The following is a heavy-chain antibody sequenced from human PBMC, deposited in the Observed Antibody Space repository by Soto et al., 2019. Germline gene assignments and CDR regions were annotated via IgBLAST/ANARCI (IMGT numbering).Heavy chain of an antibody. J-gene: IGHJ4*02. CDR3: ARRLTGTVGHFDY. V-gene: IGHV2-5*02. Sequence: QITLKESGPTLVKPTQTLTLTCSFSGFSLSTSGVGVGWIRQPPEKALEWLALIFCDDDKRYSPSLKSRLTITKATSKNQVVLTLTNMDPVDTATYYCARRLTGTVGHFDYWGQGALVTVSS. CDR2: IFCDDDK. D-gene: IGHD3-16*01. CDR1: GFSLSTSGVG.